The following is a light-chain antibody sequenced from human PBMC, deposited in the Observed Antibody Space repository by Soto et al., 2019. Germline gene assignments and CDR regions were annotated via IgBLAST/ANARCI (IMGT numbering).Light chain of an antibody. J-gene: IGLJ2*01. CDR1: RSDVGAYNY. CDR3: SSYTTSRTLL. Sequence: QSALTQPASVSGSPGQSITILCTGSRSDVGAYNYVSWYQQHPGKAPKLMIYQVINRPSGVSNRFSGSKSGNTASLTISGLQAEDEADYYCSSYTTSRTLLFGGGTKLTVL. CDR2: QVI. V-gene: IGLV2-14*01.